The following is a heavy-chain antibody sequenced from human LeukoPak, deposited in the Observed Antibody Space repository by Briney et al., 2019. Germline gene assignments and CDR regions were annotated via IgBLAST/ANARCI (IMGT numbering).Heavy chain of an antibody. CDR3: AKPGRVFGVVNDAFDI. CDR1: GFTFSGYA. Sequence: GGSLRLSCAASGFTFSGYAMSWVRQAPGKGLEWVSAISGSGGSTYYADSVKGRFTISRDNSKNTLYLQMNSLRAEDTAVYYCAKPGRVFGVVNDAFDIWGQGTMVTVSS. J-gene: IGHJ3*02. V-gene: IGHV3-23*01. D-gene: IGHD3-3*01. CDR2: ISGSGGST.